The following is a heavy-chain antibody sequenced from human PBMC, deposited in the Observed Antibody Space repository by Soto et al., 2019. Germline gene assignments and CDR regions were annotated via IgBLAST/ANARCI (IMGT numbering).Heavy chain of an antibody. CDR2: IYWDDDK. CDR1: GFSLTTRGVG. J-gene: IGHJ4*02. D-gene: IGHD3-10*01. Sequence: QITLKESGPTLVKPTQTLTLTCTFSGFSLTTRGVGVGWIRQPPGKALEWLALIYWDDDKRYSPSLKSRLTVNKDTSKNQVVRTMTNMAPIDTATYYCAHESGSGSDSYYYDFWGQGTLVTVSS. CDR3: AHESGSGSDSYYYDF. V-gene: IGHV2-5*02.